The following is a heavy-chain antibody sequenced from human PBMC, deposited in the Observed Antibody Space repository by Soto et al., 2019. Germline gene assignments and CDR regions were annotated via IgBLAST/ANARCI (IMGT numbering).Heavy chain of an antibody. CDR1: GFTFSNAW. D-gene: IGHD6-19*01. V-gene: IGHV3-15*01. CDR2: IKKRADGGTA. Sequence: EVQLVESGGGLVKPGGSLRLSCAASGFTFSNAWMNWVRQAPGKGLEWVGRIKKRADGGTADHATPVKGRFTISRDNAKNSLYLQMNSLRVEDTAVYYCAKGGGQWLIRMTYWGQGTLVTVSS. J-gene: IGHJ4*02. CDR3: AKGGGQWLIRMTY.